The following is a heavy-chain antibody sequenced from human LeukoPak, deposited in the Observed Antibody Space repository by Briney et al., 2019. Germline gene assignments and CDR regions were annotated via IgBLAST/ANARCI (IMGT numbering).Heavy chain of an antibody. CDR3: AKTNWDYYFDY. CDR2: ISGSGGST. Sequence: GGSLRLSCAASGFTFSNYAMRWVRQAPGKGLEWVSAISGSGGSTYYADSVKGRFTISRDNSKNTLYLQMNSLRAEDTAVYYCAKTNWDYYFDYWGQGTLVTVSS. J-gene: IGHJ4*02. V-gene: IGHV3-23*01. CDR1: GFTFSNYA. D-gene: IGHD7-27*01.